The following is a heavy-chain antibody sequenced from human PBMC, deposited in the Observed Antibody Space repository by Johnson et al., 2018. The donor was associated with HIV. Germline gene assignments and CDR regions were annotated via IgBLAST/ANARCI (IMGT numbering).Heavy chain of an antibody. V-gene: IGHV3-30*02. J-gene: IGHJ3*02. CDR3: AKDWGAAAGSGAFEI. CDR1: GFTFSSYG. Sequence: HVQLVESGGGVVQPGGSLRLSCAASGFTFSSYGMHWVRQAPGKGLEWVAFIQHDGKKELYGDSVKGRFTISRDNSKNTLYLYMTSLRSDDTTTYYCAKDWGAAAGSGAFEIWGQGTLVTVSS. CDR2: IQHDGKKE. D-gene: IGHD6-13*01.